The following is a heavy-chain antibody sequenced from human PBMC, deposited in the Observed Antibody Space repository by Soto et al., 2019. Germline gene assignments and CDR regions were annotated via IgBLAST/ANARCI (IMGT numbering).Heavy chain of an antibody. CDR2: ISGSSSHM. D-gene: IGHD3-22*01. J-gene: IGHJ4*01. CDR1: GFIFSEYS. Sequence: GGSLRLSCKASGFIFSEYSMSWVRQAPGKGLEWVSSISGSSSHMYYADSLKGRFTISRDNAKNSLYLQMSGLRAEDAAVYFCAKYTHYSDRSAYPPPYYYDFWGQGILVTVSS. V-gene: IGHV3-21*01. CDR3: AKYTHYSDRSAYPPPYYYDF.